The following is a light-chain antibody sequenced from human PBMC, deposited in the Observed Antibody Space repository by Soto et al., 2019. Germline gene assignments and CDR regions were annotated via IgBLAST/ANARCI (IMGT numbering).Light chain of an antibody. CDR2: GAS. CDR1: ESMSNG. Sequence: GDRVTITCRACESMSNGLAGYQQKPGKAPKLLISGASSLQSGVPSRFSGSASGTEFTLTISSLQPDDIATYYCQQCHRYWTFGQGTKVDIK. CDR3: QQCHRYWT. V-gene: IGKV1-5*01. J-gene: IGKJ1*01.